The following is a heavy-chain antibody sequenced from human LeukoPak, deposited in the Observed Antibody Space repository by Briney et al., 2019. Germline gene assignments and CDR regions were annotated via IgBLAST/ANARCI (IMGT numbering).Heavy chain of an antibody. D-gene: IGHD3-16*02. Sequence: GGSLRLSCAASGFTFSNYGMHWVRQAPGKGLEWVAVISYDGTIQYYADSVKGRFTISRDNPKNILFLQMNSLRAEDTAVYYCAKGPDLIGRDYFDYWGQGTLVTVSS. CDR1: GFTFSNYG. CDR3: AKGPDLIGRDYFDY. CDR2: ISYDGTIQ. V-gene: IGHV3-30*18. J-gene: IGHJ4*02.